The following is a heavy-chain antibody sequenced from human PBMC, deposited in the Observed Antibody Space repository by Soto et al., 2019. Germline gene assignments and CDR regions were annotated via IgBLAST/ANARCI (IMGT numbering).Heavy chain of an antibody. Sequence: SETLSLTCSVSGGSVRTGSYHWSWIRQPPGKGLEWIGFIPNNGSPDYNPSLKSRVVVSIGRSKNQFSLKVNSVTAADTAVYYCARIGWGGDSWGQGTLVTVSS. J-gene: IGHJ4*02. CDR3: ARIGWGGDS. CDR2: IPNNGSP. D-gene: IGHD7-27*01. CDR1: GGSVRTGSYH. V-gene: IGHV4-61*01.